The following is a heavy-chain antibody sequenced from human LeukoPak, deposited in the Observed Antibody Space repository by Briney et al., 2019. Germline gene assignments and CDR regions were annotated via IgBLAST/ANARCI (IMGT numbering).Heavy chain of an antibody. V-gene: IGHV4-31*03. D-gene: IGHD6-6*01. CDR1: GGSISSGDYY. CDR3: ARERAARTYYYYMDV. J-gene: IGHJ6*03. Sequence: SETLSLTCTVSGGSISSGDYYCSWIRQHPGRGRQRFGYIYYSRSTYYHPSLKSRVTISVDTSKNQFSLKLSSVTAADTAVYYCARERAARTYYYYMDVWGKGTTVTVSS. CDR2: IYYSRST.